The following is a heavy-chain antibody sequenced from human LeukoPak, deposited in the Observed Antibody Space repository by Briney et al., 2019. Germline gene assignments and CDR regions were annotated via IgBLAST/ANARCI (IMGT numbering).Heavy chain of an antibody. D-gene: IGHD4-23*01. CDR2: INPSGSST. Sequence: GASVKVSCKASGYTFTNYYMHWVRQAPGQGLEWMGIINPSGSSTSYVKKFQGRVTMTRDTSTSTVYMELSSLRSEDTAVYYCARDYGGNSYYYGMDVWGQGTTVTVSS. CDR1: GYTFTNYY. CDR3: ARDYGGNSYYYGMDV. V-gene: IGHV1-46*01. J-gene: IGHJ6*02.